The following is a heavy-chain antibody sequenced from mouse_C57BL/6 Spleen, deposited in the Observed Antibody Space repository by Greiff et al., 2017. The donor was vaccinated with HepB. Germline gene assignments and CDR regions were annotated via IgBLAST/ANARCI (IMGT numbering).Heavy chain of an antibody. CDR1: GFNIKDYY. Sequence: VQLQQSGAELVRPGASVKLSCTASGFNIKDYYMHWVKQRPEQGLEWIGRIDPEDGDTEYAPKFQGKATMTADTSSNTAYLQLSSLTSEDTAVYYCTTLYYYGSSYYAMDYWGQGTSVTVSS. J-gene: IGHJ4*01. CDR2: IDPEDGDT. CDR3: TTLYYYGSSYYAMDY. D-gene: IGHD1-1*01. V-gene: IGHV14-1*01.